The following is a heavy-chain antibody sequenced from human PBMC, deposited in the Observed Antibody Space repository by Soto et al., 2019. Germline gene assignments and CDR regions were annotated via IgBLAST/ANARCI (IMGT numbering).Heavy chain of an antibody. CDR1: GGSISSYY. Sequence: QVQLQESGPGLVKPSETLSLTCTVSGGSISSYYWSWIRQPPGKGLEWIGYIYYSGSTNYNPSLKSRVTISVDTSKNQFSLKLSSVTAADTAVYYCARDILPGDAFDIWGQGTMVTVSS. V-gene: IGHV4-59*01. D-gene: IGHD2-2*02. CDR3: ARDILPGDAFDI. CDR2: IYYSGST. J-gene: IGHJ3*02.